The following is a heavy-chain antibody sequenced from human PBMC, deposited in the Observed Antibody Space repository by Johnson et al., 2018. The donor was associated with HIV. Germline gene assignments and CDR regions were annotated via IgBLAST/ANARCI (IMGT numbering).Heavy chain of an antibody. Sequence: VQLVESGGGVVQPGRSLRLSCAASGFTFSSYAMSWVRQAPGKGLEWVASIKQDGSETSYADSVKGRFTISRDNAKNTLYLQMNSLRAEDTAVYYCARAGSSSDDAFDIWGQGTMVTVSS. V-gene: IGHV3-7*01. CDR2: IKQDGSET. CDR3: ARAGSSSDDAFDI. D-gene: IGHD6-6*01. CDR1: GFTFSSYA. J-gene: IGHJ3*02.